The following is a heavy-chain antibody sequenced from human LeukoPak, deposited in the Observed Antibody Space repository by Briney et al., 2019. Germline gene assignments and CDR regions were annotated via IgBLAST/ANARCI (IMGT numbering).Heavy chain of an antibody. V-gene: IGHV4-39*01. D-gene: IGHD1-26*01. Sequence: PSETLSLTCTVSGGSISSSGYYWGWIRQPPGKGLEWIASINYSGSTYYNPSLKSRVTISVDTSKNQLSLKLSSLTAADSAVYYCARHEYSGSYYGLSWFDPWGQGTLVTVSS. CDR2: INYSGST. CDR1: GGSISSSGYY. J-gene: IGHJ5*02. CDR3: ARHEYSGSYYGLSWFDP.